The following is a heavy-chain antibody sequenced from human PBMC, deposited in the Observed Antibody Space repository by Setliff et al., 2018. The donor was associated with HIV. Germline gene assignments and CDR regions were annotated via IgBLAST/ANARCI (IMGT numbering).Heavy chain of an antibody. V-gene: IGHV4-59*12. CDR2: IYYSGST. CDR1: GGSISSYY. D-gene: IGHD1-26*01. Sequence: SETLSLTCTISGGSISSYYWSWIRQPPGKGLEWIGSIYYSGSTYYNPSLKSRVTISVDTAKNQFSLNLTSVTAADTAVYYCARGGFKWSGSYADYWGQGTLVT. CDR3: ARGGFKWSGSYADY. J-gene: IGHJ4*02.